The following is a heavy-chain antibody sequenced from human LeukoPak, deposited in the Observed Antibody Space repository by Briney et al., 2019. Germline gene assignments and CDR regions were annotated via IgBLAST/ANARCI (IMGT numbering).Heavy chain of an antibody. Sequence: SETLSLTCTVSGGSISSYYWSWIRQPPGKGLEWIGYIYYSGSTNYNPSLKSRVTISVDTSKNQSSLKLSSVTAADTAVYYCARSREQCSGSCEFDYWGQGTLVTVSS. CDR3: ARSREQCSGSCEFDY. D-gene: IGHD1-26*01. J-gene: IGHJ4*02. CDR1: GGSISSYY. CDR2: IYYSGST. V-gene: IGHV4-59*01.